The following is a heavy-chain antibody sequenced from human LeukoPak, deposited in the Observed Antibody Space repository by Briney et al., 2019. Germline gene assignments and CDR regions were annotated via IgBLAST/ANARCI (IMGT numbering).Heavy chain of an antibody. D-gene: IGHD6-13*01. V-gene: IGHV3-9*01. Sequence: GRSLRLSCAASGFTFDDYAMHWVRQAPGKGLEWVSGISWNSGSIGYADSVKGRFTISRDNAKNSLYLQMNSLRAEDTALYYCAKDISKQQLLYYFDYWGQGTLVTVSS. CDR3: AKDISKQQLLYYFDY. CDR2: ISWNSGSI. CDR1: GFTFDDYA. J-gene: IGHJ4*02.